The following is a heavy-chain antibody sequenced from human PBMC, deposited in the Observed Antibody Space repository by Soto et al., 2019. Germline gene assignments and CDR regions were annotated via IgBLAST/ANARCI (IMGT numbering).Heavy chain of an antibody. CDR2: ISYDGSNK. CDR1: GFTFSXYG. V-gene: IGHV3-30*03. Sequence: QVQLVXSGGGVVQPGRSLRLSCAASGFTFSXYGMHWVXXXPXXXXXWVAVISYDGSNKYYADSVKGRFTISRDNSKNTLYLQMXXXRAXDXAVXXXXKXGXXXXXXGMDXWGQGTTVTVSS. J-gene: IGHJ6*02. CDR3: XKXGXXXXXXGMDX.